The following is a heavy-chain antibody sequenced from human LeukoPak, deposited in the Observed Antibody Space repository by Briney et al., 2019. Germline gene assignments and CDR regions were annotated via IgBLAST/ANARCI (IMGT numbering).Heavy chain of an antibody. Sequence: PGGSLRLSCAASGFTFSSHWMSWIRQAPGKGLEWVSYISSSGSTIYYADSVRGRFTISRDNAENSLYLQMNSLRDEDTAVYYCARDPYSGGYGAYYYYYMDVWGKGTTVTVSS. V-gene: IGHV3-48*03. CDR1: GFTFSSHW. J-gene: IGHJ6*03. CDR2: ISSSGSTI. D-gene: IGHD6-19*01. CDR3: ARDPYSGGYGAYYYYYMDV.